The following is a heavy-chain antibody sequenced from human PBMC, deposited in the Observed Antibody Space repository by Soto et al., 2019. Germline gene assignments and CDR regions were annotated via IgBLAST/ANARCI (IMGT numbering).Heavy chain of an antibody. V-gene: IGHV4-31*03. CDR3: VRVRLYGDYIWFDP. CDR2: ISYSGDT. D-gene: IGHD4-17*01. CDR1: SGSISNGDYY. Sequence: QVQLQESGPGLVKPSETLSLTCSVSSGSISNGDYYCGWVRQHPGKGLEWMGHISYSGDTYYNPSLKGRVTLSVDTSEIQFSLKLSYVTAADTAMYYCVRVRLYGDYIWFDPWGQATLVTVSS. J-gene: IGHJ5*02.